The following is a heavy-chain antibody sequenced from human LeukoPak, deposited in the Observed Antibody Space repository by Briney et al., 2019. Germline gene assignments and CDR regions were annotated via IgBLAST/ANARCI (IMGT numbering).Heavy chain of an antibody. J-gene: IGHJ1*01. CDR2: IIPIFGTA. CDR3: ATYYYDSSEEYFQH. D-gene: IGHD3-22*01. V-gene: IGHV1-69*06. CDR1: GGTFSSYA. Sequence: SVKVSCKASGGTFSSYAISWVRQAPRQALEWMGRIIPIFGTANYAQKFQGRVTITADKSTSTAYMELSSMRSEDTAVYYCATYYYDSSEEYFQHWGQGTLVTVSS.